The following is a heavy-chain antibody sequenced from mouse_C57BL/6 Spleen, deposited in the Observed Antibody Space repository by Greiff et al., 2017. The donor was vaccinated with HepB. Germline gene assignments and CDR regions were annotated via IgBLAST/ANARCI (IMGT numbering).Heavy chain of an antibody. D-gene: IGHD1-1*01. CDR1: GYSFTDYN. CDR3: ASPGYGSSHFAY. V-gene: IGHV1-39*01. J-gene: IGHJ3*01. Sequence: EVKLQESGPELVKPGASVKISCKASGYSFTDYNMNWVKQSNGKSLEWIGVINPNYGTTSYNQKFKGKATLTVDQSSSTAYMQLNSLTSEDSAVYYCASPGYGSSHFAYWGQGTLVTVSA. CDR2: INPNYGTT.